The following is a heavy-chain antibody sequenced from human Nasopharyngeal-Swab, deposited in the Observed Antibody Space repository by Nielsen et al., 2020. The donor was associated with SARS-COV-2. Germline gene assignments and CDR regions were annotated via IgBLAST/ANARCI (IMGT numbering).Heavy chain of an antibody. D-gene: IGHD1-26*01. CDR1: GGSVSSDNW. J-gene: IGHJ4*02. CDR2: VKHNVST. CDR3: AREVVGGLVDS. V-gene: IGHV4-4*02. Sequence: GSLRLSCAVSGGSVSSDNWWSWVRQPPGKRLEWIGEVKHNVSTNYNPSLKSRVTISLDKTKNQVSLRVNSLTAADTAVYYCAREVVGGLVDSWGQGTLVTVSS.